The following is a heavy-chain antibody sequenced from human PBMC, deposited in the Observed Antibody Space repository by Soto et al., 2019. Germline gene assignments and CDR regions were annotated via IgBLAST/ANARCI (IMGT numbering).Heavy chain of an antibody. CDR1: GYTFIDYY. V-gene: IGHV1-2*02. D-gene: IGHD3-22*01. Sequence: ASVKVSCKASGYTFIDYYMHWVRQAPGQGLEWMGWINPDTDDTHYAQKFQGRLIMTRDTSINTVYMELSRLTSDDTAVYYCARDYFDRSGLYGMDLWGQGPTVTVSS. CDR2: INPDTDDT. J-gene: IGHJ6*02. CDR3: ARDYFDRSGLYGMDL.